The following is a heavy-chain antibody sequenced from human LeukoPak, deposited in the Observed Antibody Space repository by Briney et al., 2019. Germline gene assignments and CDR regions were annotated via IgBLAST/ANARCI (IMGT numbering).Heavy chain of an antibody. CDR3: ARGRLGAGSFDI. J-gene: IGHJ3*02. D-gene: IGHD7-27*01. CDR2: IHSSSSSI. CDR1: GFTFSTYI. Sequence: GGSLRLSCAASGFTFSTYIMNWVRQAPGKGLEWISYIHSSSSSIYYADSVKGRFTISRDNAKNSLYLQMNSLRDEDTAVYFCARGRLGAGSFDIWGQGTMVTVSS. V-gene: IGHV3-48*02.